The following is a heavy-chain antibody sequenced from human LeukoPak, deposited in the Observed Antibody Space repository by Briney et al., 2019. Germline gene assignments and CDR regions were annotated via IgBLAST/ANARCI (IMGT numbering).Heavy chain of an antibody. D-gene: IGHD3-10*01. CDR2: INPNSGDT. V-gene: IGHV1-2*02. J-gene: IGHJ5*02. CDR1: GYTFTDYY. Sequence: APVKVSCKASGYTFTDYYIHSVRQAPGQGLEWMGWINPNSGDTNYAQKFQGRVTMTRDTSISTAYMELSRLRSDDTAVYYCARDPGSGSYYNSNWFDPWGQRTPVTVSS. CDR3: ARDPGSGSYYNSNWFDP.